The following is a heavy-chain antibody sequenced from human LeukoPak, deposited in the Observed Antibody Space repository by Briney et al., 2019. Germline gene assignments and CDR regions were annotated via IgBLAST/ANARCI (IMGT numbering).Heavy chain of an antibody. V-gene: IGHV1-2*02. CDR2: ISPNSGGT. D-gene: IGHD6-19*01. Sequence: ALVKVSCKASGYTFTGYYMHWVRQAPGQGLEWMGWISPNSGGTNYAQKFQGRVTMTRDTSISTAYMELRSLRSDDTAVYYCARDYSSGWYGVFDYWGQGTLVTVSS. CDR3: ARDYSSGWYGVFDY. CDR1: GYTFTGYY. J-gene: IGHJ4*02.